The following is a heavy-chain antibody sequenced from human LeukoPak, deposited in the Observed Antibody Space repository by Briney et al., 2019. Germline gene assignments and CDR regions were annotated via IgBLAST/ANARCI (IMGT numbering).Heavy chain of an antibody. J-gene: IGHJ4*02. Sequence: SETLSLTCTVSGYSISSGYYWSWIRQPPGKGLEWIGEINHSGSTNYNPSLKSRVTISVDTSKNQFSLKLSSVTAADTAVYYCARGFARGFDYWGQGTLVTVSS. V-gene: IGHV4-34*01. CDR1: GYSISSGYY. CDR2: INHSGST. CDR3: ARGFARGFDY.